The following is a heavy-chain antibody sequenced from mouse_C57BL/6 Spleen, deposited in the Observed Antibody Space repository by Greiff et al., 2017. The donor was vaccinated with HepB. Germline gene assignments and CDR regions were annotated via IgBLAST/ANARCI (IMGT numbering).Heavy chain of an antibody. CDR2: ISSGGDYI. CDR1: GFTFSSYA. D-gene: IGHD2-3*01. Sequence: EVMLVESGEGLVKPGGSLKLSCAASGFTFSSYAMSWVRQTPEKRLEWVAYISSGGDYIYYADTVKGRFTISRDNARNTLYLQMSSLKSEDTAMYYWTRDGGYYVGYWYFDVWGTGTTVTVSS. V-gene: IGHV5-9-1*02. CDR3: TRDGGYYVGYWYFDV. J-gene: IGHJ1*03.